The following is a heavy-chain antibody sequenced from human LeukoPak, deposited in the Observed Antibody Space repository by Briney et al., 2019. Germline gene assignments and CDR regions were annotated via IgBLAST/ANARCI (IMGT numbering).Heavy chain of an antibody. V-gene: IGHV3-9*01. Sequence: PGGSLRLSCAASGFTFDDYAMHWVRQAPGTGLEWVSGISWTSGSIGYADSVKGQFTISRDNAKNSLYLQMNSLRAEDTALYYCAKDVRYYYDSSGYPDYWGQGTLVTVSS. CDR1: GFTFDDYA. CDR3: AKDVRYYYDSSGYPDY. J-gene: IGHJ4*02. CDR2: ISWTSGSI. D-gene: IGHD3-22*01.